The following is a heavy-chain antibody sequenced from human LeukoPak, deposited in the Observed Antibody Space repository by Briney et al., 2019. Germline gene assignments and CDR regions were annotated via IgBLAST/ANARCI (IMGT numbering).Heavy chain of an antibody. CDR1: GFTFSSYN. CDR3: ARDLAGYGGAFDI. J-gene: IGHJ3*02. V-gene: IGHV3-30-3*01. Sequence: GGSLRLSWAASGFTFSSYNMHWVSQAPGKGLEWVAVISYDGNNKYYADSGKGRFTISGDNSKSSLHLQMNSLRAEDTAVYYCARDLAGYGGAFDIWGQGTMVTV. CDR2: ISYDGNNK. D-gene: IGHD5-12*01.